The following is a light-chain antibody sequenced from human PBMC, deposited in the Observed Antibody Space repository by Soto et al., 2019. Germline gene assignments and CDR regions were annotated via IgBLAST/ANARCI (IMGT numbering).Light chain of an antibody. CDR1: SSNIGAGFD. J-gene: IGLJ1*01. Sequence: HSVLTHPPSVSRAPRQTVTVFCTESSSNIGAGFDVHWYQLVPGGAPRLLIYHNTNRPSGVPDRFSGSKSGASASLAITGLQAEDEADYYCQSYDSDLTESYVFGTGTKVTVL. CDR2: HNT. CDR3: QSYDSDLTESYV. V-gene: IGLV1-40*01.